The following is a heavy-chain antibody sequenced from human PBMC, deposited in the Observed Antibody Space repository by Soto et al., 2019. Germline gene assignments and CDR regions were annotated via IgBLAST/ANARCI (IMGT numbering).Heavy chain of an antibody. CDR3: ARVRRSIFGVAKNAFDI. J-gene: IGHJ3*02. Sequence: ASVKVSCKASGYTFTSYGISWVRQAPGQGLEWMGWISAYNGNTNYAQKLQGRVTMTTDTSTSTAYMELRSLRSDDTAVYYCARVRRSIFGVAKNAFDIWGQGTMVTVSS. CDR1: GYTFTSYG. CDR2: ISAYNGNT. D-gene: IGHD3-3*01. V-gene: IGHV1-18*01.